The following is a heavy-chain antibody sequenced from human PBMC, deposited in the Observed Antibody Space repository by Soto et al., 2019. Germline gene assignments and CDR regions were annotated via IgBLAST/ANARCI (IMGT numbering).Heavy chain of an antibody. V-gene: IGHV1-8*01. CDR3: ARGGEDCSGGSCYLWFDP. Sequence: QVQLVQSGAEVKKPGASVKVSCKASGYTFTSYDINWVRQATGQGLEWMGWMNPNSGNTGNAQKFQGRVTMTRNTSISTAYMDLSRLRSEDTAVYYCARGGEDCSGGSCYLWFDPWGQGTLVTVSS. CDR1: GYTFTSYD. CDR2: MNPNSGNT. J-gene: IGHJ5*02. D-gene: IGHD2-15*01.